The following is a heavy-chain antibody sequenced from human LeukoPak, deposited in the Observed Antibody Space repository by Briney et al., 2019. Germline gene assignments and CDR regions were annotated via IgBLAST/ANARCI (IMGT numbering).Heavy chain of an antibody. D-gene: IGHD3-16*01. CDR1: GGSISSSSYY. J-gene: IGHJ4*02. CDR2: IYYSGST. Sequence: SETLSLTCTVSGGSISSSSYYWGWIRQPPGKGLEWIGSIYYSGSTYYNPSLKSRVTISVETSKNQFSLKLSSVTAADTAVYYCARSLSYYFDYWGQGTLVTVSS. V-gene: IGHV4-39*07. CDR3: ARSLSYYFDY.